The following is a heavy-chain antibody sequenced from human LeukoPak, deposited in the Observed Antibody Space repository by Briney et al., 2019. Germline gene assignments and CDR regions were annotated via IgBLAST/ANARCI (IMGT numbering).Heavy chain of an antibody. CDR3: ASSTLVTAKDYYYYYGMDV. CDR1: GYTFTYRY. D-gene: IGHD2-21*02. Sequence: GSSVKVSCKASGYTFTYRYLHWVRQAPGRALEWMGWITPFNGNTNYAQKFQDRVTITRDRSMSTAYMELSSLRSEDTAMYYCASSTLVTAKDYYYYYGMDVWGQGTTVTVSS. V-gene: IGHV1-45*02. CDR2: ITPFNGNT. J-gene: IGHJ6*02.